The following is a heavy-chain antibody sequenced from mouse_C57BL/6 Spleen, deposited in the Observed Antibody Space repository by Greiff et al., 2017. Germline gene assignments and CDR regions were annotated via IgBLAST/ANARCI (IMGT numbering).Heavy chain of an antibody. CDR1: GFTFSDYY. Sequence: EVMLVESEGGLVQPGSSMKLSCTASGFTFSDYYMAWVRQVPEKGLEWVANINYDGSSTYYLDSLKSRFIISRDNAKNILYLQMSSLKSEDTATYYCARVYGGHYFDYWGQGTTLTVSS. V-gene: IGHV5-16*01. D-gene: IGHD1-1*02. CDR2: INYDGSST. J-gene: IGHJ2*01. CDR3: ARVYGGHYFDY.